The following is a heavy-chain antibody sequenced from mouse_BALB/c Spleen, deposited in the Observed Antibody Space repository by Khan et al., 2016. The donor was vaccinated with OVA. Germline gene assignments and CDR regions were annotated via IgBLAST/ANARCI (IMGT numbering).Heavy chain of an antibody. CDR3: ARVRYYYGSNRNAMDY. V-gene: IGHV1S41*01. CDR2: IAPGSGIT. Sequence: DLVKPGASVKLSCKASGYTFTSYWINWIKQRPGQGLEWIGRIAPGSGITYYNEMFKGKATLTVDKSSSTAYIQLSSLSSEDSAVXFCARVRYYYGSNRNAMDYWGQGTSVTVSS. D-gene: IGHD1-1*01. CDR1: GYTFTSYW. J-gene: IGHJ4*01.